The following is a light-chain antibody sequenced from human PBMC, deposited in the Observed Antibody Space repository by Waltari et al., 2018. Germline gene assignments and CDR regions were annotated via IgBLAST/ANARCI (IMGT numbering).Light chain of an antibody. J-gene: IGLJ1*01. CDR1: VSDVGGYNY. CDR3: ASYTTSRTYV. V-gene: IGLV2-14*03. CDR2: DVT. Sequence: QSALTQPASVSGSPGQSIAISCAGSVSDVGGYNYVSWYQQHPGKVPQLMIYDVTNRPSGVSKRFSGSKSGNTASLTISGLQTEDEADYYCASYTTSRTYVFGTGTRVTVL.